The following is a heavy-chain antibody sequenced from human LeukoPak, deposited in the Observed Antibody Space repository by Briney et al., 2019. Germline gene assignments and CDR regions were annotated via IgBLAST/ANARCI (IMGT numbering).Heavy chain of an antibody. J-gene: IGHJ4*02. D-gene: IGHD3-3*01. CDR1: GFTLSSYS. CDR2: LSSSSSYI. CDR3: ARPGYYDFWSGYYTDFDY. V-gene: IGHV3-21*01. Sequence: PGGAPRLSCAASGFTLSSYSMNWVRPGPGEGLEWDSPLSSSSSYIYYADSVKGRFTISRDNAKNSLYLQMNSLRAEDTAVYYCARPGYYDFWSGYYTDFDYWGQGTLVTVSS.